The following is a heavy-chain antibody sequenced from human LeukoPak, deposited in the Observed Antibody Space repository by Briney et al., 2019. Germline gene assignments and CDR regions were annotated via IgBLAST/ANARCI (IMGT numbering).Heavy chain of an antibody. CDR1: GGTFSSYA. CDR2: IIPIFGTA. Sequence: VASVKVSCKASGGTFSSYAISWVRQAPGQGLEWMGGIIPIFGTANYAQKFQSRVTITADKSTSTAYMELSSLRSEDTAVYYCLLYCSGGSCYHLPVDYWGQGTLVTVSS. D-gene: IGHD2-15*01. V-gene: IGHV1-69*06. J-gene: IGHJ4*02. CDR3: LLYCSGGSCYHLPVDY.